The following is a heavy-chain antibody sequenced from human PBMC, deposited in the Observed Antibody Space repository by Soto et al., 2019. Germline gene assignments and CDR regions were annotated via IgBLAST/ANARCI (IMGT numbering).Heavy chain of an antibody. Sequence: QVQLVESGGGVVQPGRSLRLSCAASGFTFSSYGMHWVRQAPGKGLEWVAVIWYDGSNKYYADSVKGRFTISSDNSKNALYLQMNSLRAEDTAVYYCARDPRGSGWFDPWGQGTLVTVSS. J-gene: IGHJ5*02. CDR3: ARDPRGSGWFDP. D-gene: IGHD6-19*01. CDR1: GFTFSSYG. V-gene: IGHV3-33*01. CDR2: IWYDGSNK.